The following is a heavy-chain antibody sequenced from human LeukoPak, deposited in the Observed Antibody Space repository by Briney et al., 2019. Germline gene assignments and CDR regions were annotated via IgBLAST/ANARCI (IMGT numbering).Heavy chain of an antibody. D-gene: IGHD4-17*01. V-gene: IGHV1-24*01. CDR1: GYTLTELS. CDR2: FDPEDGET. CDR3: ATEIHDYGDYRVVRWFDP. Sequence: GASVKVSCKVSGYTLTELSMHWVRQAPGKGLEWMGGFDPEDGETIYAQKFQGRVTMTEDTSTDTAYMELSSLRSEDTAVYYCATEIHDYGDYRVVRWFDPWGQGTLVTVSS. J-gene: IGHJ5*02.